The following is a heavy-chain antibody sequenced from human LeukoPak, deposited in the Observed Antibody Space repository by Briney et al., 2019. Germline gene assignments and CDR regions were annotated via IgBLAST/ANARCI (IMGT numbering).Heavy chain of an antibody. D-gene: IGHD1-26*01. CDR3: ARSFLGDWYFDL. CDR2: IYYSGST. Sequence: SETLSPTCTVSGGSISSYYWSLIRQPPGMGLEWIGCIYYSGSTNYNPSLKSRVTMSVDTSKDQFSLRLTSVTAADTAVYYCARSFLGDWYFDLWGRGTLVSVSS. CDR1: GGSISSYY. J-gene: IGHJ2*01. V-gene: IGHV4-59*01.